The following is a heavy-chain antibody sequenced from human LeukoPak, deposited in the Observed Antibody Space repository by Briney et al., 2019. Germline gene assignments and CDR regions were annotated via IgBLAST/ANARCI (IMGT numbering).Heavy chain of an antibody. V-gene: IGHV3-23*01. CDR1: GFTFSRYA. CDR2: ISGSGGST. CDR3: AKDRPGYCSGGRCDGY. J-gene: IGHJ4*02. D-gene: IGHD2-15*01. Sequence: PGGSLRLSCAASGFTFSRYAMSWVRQAPGKGLEWVSAISGSGGSTYYADSVKGRFTISRDHSKNTLYLQMNSLRAEDTAVYYCAKDRPGYCSGGRCDGYWGQGTLVTVSS.